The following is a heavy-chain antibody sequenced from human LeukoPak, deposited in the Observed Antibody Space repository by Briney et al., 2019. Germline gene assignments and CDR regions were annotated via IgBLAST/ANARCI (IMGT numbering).Heavy chain of an antibody. Sequence: GGSLRLSCAVSGFTFTNHWMHWVRHVPGEGLLWVSRISNDGRSTNYADSVKGRFTISRDNSKNTLYLQMNSLRAEDTAVYYCAKGGTTGTTDYFDYWGQGTLVTVSS. CDR2: ISNDGRST. V-gene: IGHV3-74*01. CDR1: GFTFTNHW. CDR3: AKGGTTGTTDYFDY. J-gene: IGHJ4*02. D-gene: IGHD1-1*01.